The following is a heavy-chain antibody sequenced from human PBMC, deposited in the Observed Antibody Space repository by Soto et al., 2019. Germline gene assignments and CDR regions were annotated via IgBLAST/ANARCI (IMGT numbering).Heavy chain of an antibody. V-gene: IGHV3-72*01. CDR1: GFTFSDYY. CDR3: ARDTVGSYDY. J-gene: IGHJ4*02. Sequence: EVQLVQSGGGLVQPGGSLRLSCAASGFTFSDYYMDWVRQVPEKGLEWLGRSRNKANSYNTEYAPSVKGRFSISRDDSKDSMYLQMNSLKSEDSAVYYCARDTVGSYDYWGQGALVTVSS. CDR2: SRNKANSYNT. D-gene: IGHD3-10*01.